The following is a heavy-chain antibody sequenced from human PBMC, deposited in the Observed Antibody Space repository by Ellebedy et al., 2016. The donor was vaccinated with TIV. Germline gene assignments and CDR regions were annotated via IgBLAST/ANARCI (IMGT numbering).Heavy chain of an antibody. J-gene: IGHJ4*02. D-gene: IGHD6-19*01. CDR2: VYQRGDT. V-gene: IGHV4-4*07. Sequence: MPSETLSLTCTISGVPVNTDCWSWIRQPAGEALEWIGSVYQRGDTLYSPPLKSRVTVSVDTTKTQVSLKLNSVTVADTAIYYCAKVDSSGWSYQRRFDYWGQGNLVTVSS. CDR3: AKVDSSGWSYQRRFDY. CDR1: GVPVNTDC.